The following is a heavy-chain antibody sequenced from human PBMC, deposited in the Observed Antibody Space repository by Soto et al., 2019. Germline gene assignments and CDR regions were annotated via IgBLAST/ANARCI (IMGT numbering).Heavy chain of an antibody. V-gene: IGHV3-23*01. CDR1: GFTFSSYA. CDR2: ISGSGGVT. D-gene: IGHD4-17*01. CDR3: ARATVYGDDAFDI. Sequence: GGSLRLSCAASGFTFSSYAVSWVRQAPGKGLEWVATISGSGGVTYYADSVKGRFTISRDNSKNTLYLQMNSLRAEDTAVYYCARATVYGDDAFDIWGQGTMVTVSS. J-gene: IGHJ3*02.